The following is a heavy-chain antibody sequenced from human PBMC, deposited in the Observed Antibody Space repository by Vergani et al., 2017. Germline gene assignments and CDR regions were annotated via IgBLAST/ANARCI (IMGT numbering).Heavy chain of an antibody. D-gene: IGHD2-2*02. V-gene: IGHV1-69*01. CDR2: IIPIFGTA. J-gene: IGHJ6*03. CDR1: GGTFSSYA. Sequence: QVQLVQSGAEVKKPGSSVKVSCKASGGTFSSYAISWVRQAPGQGLEWMGGIIPIFGTANYAQKFQGRVTITADESTSTAYMELSSLRSEDTAVYYCARTLGRYCSSTSCYNAEYYYYCYMDVWGKGTTVTVS. CDR3: ARTLGRYCSSTSCYNAEYYYYCYMDV.